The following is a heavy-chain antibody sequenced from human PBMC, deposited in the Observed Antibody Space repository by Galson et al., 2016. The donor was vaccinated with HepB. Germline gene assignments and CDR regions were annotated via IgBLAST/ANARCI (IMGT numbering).Heavy chain of an antibody. CDR3: AREDDCIWGSYRTIDY. J-gene: IGHJ4*02. V-gene: IGHV1-18*01. CDR2: ISAYNGNT. CDR1: GYTFTSYG. Sequence: SVKVSCKASGYTFTSYGISWVRQAPGQGLEWMGWISAYNGNTNYAQKLQGRVTMTTDTSTSTAYMELRSLRSDDTAVYYCAREDDCIWGSYRTIDYWGQGTLVTVSS. D-gene: IGHD3-16*02.